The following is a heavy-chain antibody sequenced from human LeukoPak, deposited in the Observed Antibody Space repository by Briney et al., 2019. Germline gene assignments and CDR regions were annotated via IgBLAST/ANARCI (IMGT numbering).Heavy chain of an antibody. CDR2: IYYSGST. CDR3: ARWWLDFDY. CDR1: GGPISSYY. J-gene: IGHJ4*02. D-gene: IGHD2-15*01. V-gene: IGHV4-59*08. Sequence: PSETLSLTCTVSGGPISSYYWSWIRQPPGKGLEWIGYIYYSGSTNYNPSLKSRVTISVDTSKNQFSLKLSSVTAADTAVYYCARWWLDFDYWGQGTLVTVSS.